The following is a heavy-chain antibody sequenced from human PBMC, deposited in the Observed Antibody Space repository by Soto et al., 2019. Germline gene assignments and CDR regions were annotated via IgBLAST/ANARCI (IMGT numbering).Heavy chain of an antibody. CDR2: IYYSGST. Sequence: SETLSLTCTVSGGSINSGYSYWTWIRQHPGKGLEWIGYIYYSGSTFYNPSLRSRLTISVDTSNNHFSLKLSSVTAADTAVYYCARGTIFGGDYFYGMDVWGQGTTVTVSS. V-gene: IGHV4-31*03. D-gene: IGHD3-3*01. CDR1: GGSINSGYSY. J-gene: IGHJ6*02. CDR3: ARGTIFGGDYFYGMDV.